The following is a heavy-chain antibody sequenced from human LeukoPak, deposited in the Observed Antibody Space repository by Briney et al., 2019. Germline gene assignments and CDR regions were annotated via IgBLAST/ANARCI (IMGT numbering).Heavy chain of an antibody. CDR2: IYTSGST. V-gene: IGHV4-4*07. CDR1: GGSISGYY. J-gene: IGHJ4*02. CDR3: ARELRGVGARSLDY. D-gene: IGHD1-26*01. Sequence: SETLSLTCTVSGGSISGYYWTWIRQPAGKGLEWIGRIYTSGSTNYNPSLKSRVTMSVDTSKNQFSLKLSSVTAADTAVYYCARELRGVGARSLDYWGQETLVTVSS.